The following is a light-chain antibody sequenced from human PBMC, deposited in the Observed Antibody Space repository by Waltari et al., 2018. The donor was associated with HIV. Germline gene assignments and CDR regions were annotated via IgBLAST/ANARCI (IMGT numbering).Light chain of an antibody. CDR3: AAWDDSLL. CDR1: SSNIGSKY. J-gene: IGLJ2*01. Sequence: QSVLTQPPSASGTPGQRVTISCSGSSSNIGSKYVYWYQQLPGTAPKLLIYRNNQRASGVPDRCSGSKSGTLASLAISGLRSEDEADYYCAAWDDSLLFGGGTKLTVL. V-gene: IGLV1-47*01. CDR2: RNN.